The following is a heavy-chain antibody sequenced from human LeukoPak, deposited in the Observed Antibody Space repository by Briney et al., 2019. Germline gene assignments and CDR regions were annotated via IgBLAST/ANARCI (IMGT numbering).Heavy chain of an antibody. CDR1: GGSFSGYY. J-gene: IGHJ4*02. CDR3: ARGATMVRGVTIPSDY. D-gene: IGHD3-10*01. Sequence: PSETLSLTCAVYGGSFSGYYWSWIRQPPGKGLEWIGEINHSGSTNYNPSLKSRTTISVDTSKNQFSLKLSSVTAADTAVYYCARGATMVRGVTIPSDYWGQGTLVTVSS. V-gene: IGHV4-34*01. CDR2: INHSGST.